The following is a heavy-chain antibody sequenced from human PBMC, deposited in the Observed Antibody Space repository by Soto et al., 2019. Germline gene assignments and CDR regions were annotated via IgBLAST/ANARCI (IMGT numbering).Heavy chain of an antibody. J-gene: IGHJ4*02. CDR2: INAGNGNT. CDR1: GYTFTSYA. Sequence: GASVKVSCKASGYTFTSYAMHWVRQAPGQRLEWMGWINAGNGNTKYSQKFQGRVTITRDTSASTAYMELSSLRSEDTAVYYCARDLDDSSGYYMVFDYWGQGTLVTVSS. V-gene: IGHV1-3*01. D-gene: IGHD3-22*01. CDR3: ARDLDDSSGYYMVFDY.